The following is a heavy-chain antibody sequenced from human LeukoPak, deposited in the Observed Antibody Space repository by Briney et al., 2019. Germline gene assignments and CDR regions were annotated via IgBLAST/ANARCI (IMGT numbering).Heavy chain of an antibody. D-gene: IGHD4-17*01. V-gene: IGHV3-64*01. Sequence: GGSLRLSCAASGSAFLAYNMHWVRQAPGEGLEYVSGISTSGDSTNYANSVKGRFTISRDNSRNTLYLQMDNLRAEDMAVYHCARASYGDYDALDIWGQGTLVTVSS. CDR2: ISTSGDST. CDR1: GSAFLAYN. J-gene: IGHJ3*02. CDR3: ARASYGDYDALDI.